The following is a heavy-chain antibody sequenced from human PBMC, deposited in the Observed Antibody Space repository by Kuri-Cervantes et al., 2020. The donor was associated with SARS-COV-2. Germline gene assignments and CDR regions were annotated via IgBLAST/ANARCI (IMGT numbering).Heavy chain of an antibody. V-gene: IGHV3-53*01. J-gene: IGHJ6*02. CDR1: GFSVSRNY. Sequence: GGSLRLSCAVSGFSVSRNYMIWVRQAPGKGQEWVSIIYRGGTTYYADSVKGRFTISRDIFKDTLYLQMDPLRGEYTAVYYCSRLRAFWNDGMDVWGQGTPVTVSS. CDR3: SRLRAFWNDGMDV. D-gene: IGHD1-1*01. CDR2: IYRGGTT.